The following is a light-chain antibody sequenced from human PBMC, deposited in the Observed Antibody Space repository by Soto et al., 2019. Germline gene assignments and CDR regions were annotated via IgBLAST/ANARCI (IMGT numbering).Light chain of an antibody. CDR2: GAS. CDR1: QSVSSN. V-gene: IGKV3-15*01. CDR3: QQYNNCPWT. J-gene: IGKJ1*01. Sequence: EIVRTQSPATLSVSPGERATLSCRASQSVSSNLAWYQQKPCQAPRLLIYGASTRATGIPARFSGSGSGTEFTLTISSLQSEDFAVYYCQQYNNCPWTFGQGTKVEIK.